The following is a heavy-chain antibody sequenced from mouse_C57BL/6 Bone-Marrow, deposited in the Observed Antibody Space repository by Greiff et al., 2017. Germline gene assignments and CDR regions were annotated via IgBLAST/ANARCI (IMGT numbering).Heavy chain of an antibody. D-gene: IGHD2-12*01. CDR2: ISSGGSYT. CDR1: GFTFSSYG. CDR3: ARQGYRSYFDD. V-gene: IGHV5-6*02. Sequence: DVKLVESGGDLVKPGGSLKLSCAASGFTFSSYGMSWVRQTPDKRLEWVATISSGGSYTYYPDSVKGRFTISRDNAKNTLYLQMSSLKSEDTAMYYCARQGYRSYFDDWGQGTTLTVSS. J-gene: IGHJ2*01.